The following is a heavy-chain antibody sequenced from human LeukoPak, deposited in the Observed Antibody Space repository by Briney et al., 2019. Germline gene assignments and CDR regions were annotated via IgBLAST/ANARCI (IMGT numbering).Heavy chain of an antibody. V-gene: IGHV4-59*01. D-gene: IGHD6-19*01. CDR1: GGSISSYY. Sequence: SETLSLTCTVSGGSISSYYWSWIRQPPGKGLEWIGYIYYSGSTNYNPSLKSRVTISVDTSKNQFSLKLSSVTAADTAVYYCARERAVAGTGYWFDPWGQGTLVTVSS. CDR3: ARERAVAGTGYWFDP. CDR2: IYYSGST. J-gene: IGHJ5*02.